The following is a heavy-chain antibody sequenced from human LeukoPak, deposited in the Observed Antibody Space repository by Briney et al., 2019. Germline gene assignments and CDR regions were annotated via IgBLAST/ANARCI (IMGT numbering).Heavy chain of an antibody. Sequence: GGSLRLSCAASGFTFSSYGMHWVRQAPGKGLEWVAGISYDGSNKYYADSVKGRSTISRDNSKNTLYLQMNSLRAEDTAVYYCAKDRRGYYGSGSYWSLDYWGQGTLVTVSS. V-gene: IGHV3-30*18. D-gene: IGHD3-10*01. CDR1: GFTFSSYG. CDR2: ISYDGSNK. CDR3: AKDRRGYYGSGSYWSLDY. J-gene: IGHJ4*02.